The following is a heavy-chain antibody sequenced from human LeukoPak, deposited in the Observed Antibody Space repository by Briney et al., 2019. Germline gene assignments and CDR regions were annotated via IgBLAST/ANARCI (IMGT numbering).Heavy chain of an antibody. CDR2: ITWNGGST. D-gene: IGHD3-16*01. CDR1: GFSFDDHG. J-gene: IGHJ4*02. V-gene: IGHV3-20*04. CDR3: VKDRSFNRGEPIDY. Sequence: GGSLRLSCAASGFSFDDHGMSWVRQAPGQGLEWVSGITWNGGSTGYADSVKGRFSISRDNAKDSLFLQMNSLRVDDTALYYCVKDRSFNRGEPIDYWGQGTLVVVSS.